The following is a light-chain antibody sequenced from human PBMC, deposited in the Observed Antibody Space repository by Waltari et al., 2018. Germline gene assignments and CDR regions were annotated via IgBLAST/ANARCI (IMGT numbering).Light chain of an antibody. Sequence: DVVMTQSPRSLPVTLGQPASISCRSTQSRVHRDGNNSLKGFQQRPGQSPRCLIYKVSDRDSGVPDRFSGSGSGTDFTLKISRVEAEDVGVYYCMQGTHWPPTFGRGTRLDIK. CDR3: MQGTHWPPT. V-gene: IGKV2-30*02. J-gene: IGKJ5*01. CDR2: KVS. CDR1: QSRVHRDGNNS.